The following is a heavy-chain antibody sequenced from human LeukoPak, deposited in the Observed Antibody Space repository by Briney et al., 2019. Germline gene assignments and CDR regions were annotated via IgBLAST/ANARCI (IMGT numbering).Heavy chain of an antibody. Sequence: SETLSLTCTVSGGSISSSSYYWGWIRQPPGKGLEWIGYIYYSGSTNYNPSLKSRVTISVDTSKNQFSLKLSSVTAADMAVYYCARWNAVTIDAFDIWGQGTMVTVSS. D-gene: IGHD1-1*01. CDR1: GGSISSSSYY. J-gene: IGHJ3*02. CDR2: IYYSGST. CDR3: ARWNAVTIDAFDI. V-gene: IGHV4-61*05.